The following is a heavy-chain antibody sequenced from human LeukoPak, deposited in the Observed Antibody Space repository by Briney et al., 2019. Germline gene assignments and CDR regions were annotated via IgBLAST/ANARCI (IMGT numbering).Heavy chain of an antibody. V-gene: IGHV3-23*01. J-gene: IGHJ4*02. D-gene: IGHD4-17*01. CDR3: ARSRARYGDYPLDY. CDR1: GFTFSTCA. CDR2: ISGGGRST. Sequence: PGGSLRLSCAASGFTFSTCAMSWVRQAPGKGLEWVSTISGGGRSTDYADSVKGRFTISGDNSKNTLYLQMNSLRAEDTAVYYCARSRARYGDYPLDYWGQGTLVTVSS.